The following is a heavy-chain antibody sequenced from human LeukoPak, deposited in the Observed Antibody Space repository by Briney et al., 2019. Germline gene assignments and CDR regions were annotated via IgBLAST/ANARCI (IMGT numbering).Heavy chain of an antibody. J-gene: IGHJ4*02. V-gene: IGHV3-15*01. D-gene: IGHD3-22*01. Sequence: GGSLRLSCAASGFTFNNAWMNWVRQTPGKGLEWVGRIKSKTDGGTIDYAALVKGRFTISRDDSKNTLFLQMNSLKTEDTALYYCTTSLTSGYYIDYWGRGTLVTVSS. CDR1: GFTFNNAW. CDR3: TTSLTSGYYIDY. CDR2: IKSKTDGGTI.